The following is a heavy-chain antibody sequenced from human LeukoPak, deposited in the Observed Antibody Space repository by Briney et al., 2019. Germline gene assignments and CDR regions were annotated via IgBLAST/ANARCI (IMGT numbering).Heavy chain of an antibody. J-gene: IGHJ6*02. D-gene: IGHD2-2*01. CDR3: ARGYCSSTSCYDRPEYYYGMDV. CDR1: GGSISSGDYY. CDR2: IYYSGST. V-gene: IGHV4-30-4*01. Sequence: SQTLSLTCTVSGGSISSGDYYWSWIRQPPGKGLEWIGYIYYSGSTYYNPSLKSRVTISVDTSKNQFSLKLSSVTAADTAVYCCARGYCSSTSCYDRPEYYYGMDVWGQGTTVTVSS.